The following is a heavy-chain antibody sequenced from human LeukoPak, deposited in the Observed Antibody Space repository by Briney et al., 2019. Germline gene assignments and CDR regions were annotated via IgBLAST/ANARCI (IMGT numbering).Heavy chain of an antibody. CDR1: GGTFSSYA. CDR3: ARGPYSSSQHDYFDY. J-gene: IGHJ4*02. V-gene: IGHV1-69*06. D-gene: IGHD6-13*01. Sequence: GASVKVSCKASGGTFSSYAISWVRQAPGQGLEWMGGIIPIFGTANYAQKFQGRVTITADKSTSTAYMELSSLRSEDTAVYYCARGPYSSSQHDYFDYWGQGTLVTVSS. CDR2: IIPIFGTA.